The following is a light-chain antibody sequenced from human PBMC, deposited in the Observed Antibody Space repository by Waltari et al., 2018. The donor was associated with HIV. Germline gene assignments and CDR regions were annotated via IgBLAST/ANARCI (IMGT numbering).Light chain of an antibody. V-gene: IGKV1-8*01. Sequence: AIRMTQSPSSLSASIGDRVTITCRASQNIGNSLAWYQQKPGKAPELLIYSASTLISGVPSRFSGSGSGTDFSLTISCLQSEDFVSYYCQHYYDYPGTFGQGTKVEIK. CDR1: QNIGNS. CDR2: SAS. CDR3: QHYYDYPGT. J-gene: IGKJ1*01.